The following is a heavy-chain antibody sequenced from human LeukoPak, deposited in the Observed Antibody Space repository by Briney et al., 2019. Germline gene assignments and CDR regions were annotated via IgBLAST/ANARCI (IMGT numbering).Heavy chain of an antibody. V-gene: IGHV1-2*02. CDR1: GFTFTGYY. CDR3: VREGNELLSKNFDY. Sequence: ASVTVSCTASGFTFTGYYIHWVRQAPGRGLEWMGYINPHSGGTNSPQKFQGRVTMTTDTSISAAYMELSSLISDDTAMYYCVREGNELLSKNFDYWGQGTLVTVSS. D-gene: IGHD2-21*02. CDR2: INPHSGGT. J-gene: IGHJ4*02.